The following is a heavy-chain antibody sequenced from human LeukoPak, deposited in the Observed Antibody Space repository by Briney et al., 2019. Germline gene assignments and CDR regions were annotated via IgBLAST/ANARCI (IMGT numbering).Heavy chain of an antibody. Sequence: ASVKVSCKASGYTFTRYYMHWVRQAPGQGLEWMGWINPNIGRTNYAQKFQGRVTITRDTSISTAYMELSRLSSDDPAVYYFSRDLPRSGWYAAYGMDVWGQGTTVTVSS. V-gene: IGHV1-2*02. D-gene: IGHD6-19*01. J-gene: IGHJ6*02. CDR3: SRDLPRSGWYAAYGMDV. CDR2: INPNIGRT. CDR1: GYTFTRYY.